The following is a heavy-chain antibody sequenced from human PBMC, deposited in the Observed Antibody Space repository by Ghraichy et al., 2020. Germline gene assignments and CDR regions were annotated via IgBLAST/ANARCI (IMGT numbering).Heavy chain of an antibody. CDR2: IKQDGSDK. V-gene: IGHV3-7*01. CDR1: EFAFSSYW. D-gene: IGHD2-8*01. J-gene: IGHJ4*02. CDR3: VRTAPVNCASVTCTLFDS. Sequence: GGSLRLSCVTSEFAFSSYWMSWVRQAPGQGLEWVASIKQDGSDKYYLDSVKGRFTISRDNAMNSLYLQMYNLRVEDTARYYCVRTAPVNCASVTCTLFDSWGRGTPVTVSS.